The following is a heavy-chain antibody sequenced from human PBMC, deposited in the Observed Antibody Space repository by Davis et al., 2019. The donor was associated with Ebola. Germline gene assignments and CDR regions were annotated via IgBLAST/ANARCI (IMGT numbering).Heavy chain of an antibody. J-gene: IGHJ3*02. V-gene: IGHV4-59*01. D-gene: IGHD4-17*01. CDR3: ARELQTTVTTNAFDI. CDR1: GDSISNYY. CDR2: IFYSGTT. Sequence: SETLSLTCTVSGDSISNYYWSWIRQPPGKGLDWIGYIFYSGTTNYNPSLNSRVTMSVDSSKNQFSLELTSVSAADTAMYYCARELQTTVTTNAFDIWGQGTMVTVSS.